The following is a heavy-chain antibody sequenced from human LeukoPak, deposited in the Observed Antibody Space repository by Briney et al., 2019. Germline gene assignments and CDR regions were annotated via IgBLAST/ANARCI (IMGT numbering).Heavy chain of an antibody. V-gene: IGHV4-34*01. Sequence: SETLSLTCAVYGGSITGYYWSWIRQTPGRGLEWVGEIHYTGATSYNPSPKSQATISTDTSKNQFSLGLSSVTAADTAVYYCARGNILTGYCFDFWGQGALVTVSS. J-gene: IGHJ4*02. CDR2: IHYTGAT. D-gene: IGHD3-9*01. CDR1: GGSITGYY. CDR3: ARGNILTGYCFDF.